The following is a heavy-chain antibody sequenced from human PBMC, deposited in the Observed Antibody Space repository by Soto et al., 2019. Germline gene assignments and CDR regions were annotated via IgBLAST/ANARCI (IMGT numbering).Heavy chain of an antibody. CDR2: LSSDGRST. Sequence: GGSLRLSCAVAGFTFSNRWMHWVRQAPGKGPVWVSRLSSDGRSTSYADSVKGRFTISRDNAKNTLYLQMNSLRVDDTAVYYCARSTYGSGDANDYWGQGTLVTVSS. CDR3: ARSTYGSGDANDY. D-gene: IGHD3-10*01. J-gene: IGHJ4*02. V-gene: IGHV3-74*01. CDR1: GFTFSNRW.